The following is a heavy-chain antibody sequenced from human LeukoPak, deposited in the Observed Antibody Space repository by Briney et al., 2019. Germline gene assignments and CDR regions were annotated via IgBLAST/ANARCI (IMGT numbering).Heavy chain of an antibody. D-gene: IGHD1-26*01. CDR1: GGSISSSNW. Sequence: SETLSLTCAVSGGSISSSNWWSWVRQPPGKGLEWIGEIYHSGSTNYNPSLKSRVTISVDKSKNQFSLKLSSVTAADTAVYYCARGWFGGTYLFDYWGQGALVTVSS. CDR2: IYHSGST. CDR3: ARGWFGGTYLFDY. J-gene: IGHJ4*02. V-gene: IGHV4-4*02.